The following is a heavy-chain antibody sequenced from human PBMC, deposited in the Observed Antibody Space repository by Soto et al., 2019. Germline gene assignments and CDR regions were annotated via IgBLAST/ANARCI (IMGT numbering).Heavy chain of an antibody. V-gene: IGHV4-39*07. CDR3: ARGILGFGDPLNGFNL. D-gene: IGHD3-16*01. Sequence: PSETLSLTCTVSGVSISSSNYYWVWIRQAPGKGLEWIGSIYYSGSTYYNPSLKSRVTISVDTSKNQFSLKLSSVTAADTAVYYCARGILGFGDPLNGFNLGGNGNPVT. CDR2: IYYSGST. J-gene: IGHJ6*03. CDR1: GVSISSSNYY.